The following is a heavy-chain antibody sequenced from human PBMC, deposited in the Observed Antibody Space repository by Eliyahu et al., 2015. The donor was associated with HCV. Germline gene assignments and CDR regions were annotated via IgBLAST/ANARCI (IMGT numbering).Heavy chain of an antibody. CDR1: GGSFSGYY. CDR3: ARGRHYYGSGSYLLRKNFDY. V-gene: IGHV4-34*01. CDR2: INHSGST. D-gene: IGHD3-10*01. J-gene: IGHJ4*02. Sequence: QVQLQQWGAGLLKPSETLSLXCAVYGGSFSGYYWSWIRQPPGKGLEWIGEINHSGSTNYNPSLKSRVTISVDTSKNQFSLKLSSVTAADTAVYYCARGRHYYGSGSYLLRKNFDYWGQGTLVTVSS.